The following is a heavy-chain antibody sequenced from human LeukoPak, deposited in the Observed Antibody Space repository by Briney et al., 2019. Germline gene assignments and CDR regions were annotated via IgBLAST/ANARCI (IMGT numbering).Heavy chain of an antibody. CDR3: VRDVGEYCSSTNCYASHY. Sequence: ASVKVSCKASGYTFTGYYIHWVRQAPGQGLEWMGWINPHSGGTNYAQKFQGGVTMTRDTSITTAYMELSSLRSDDTAVYYCVRDVGEYCSSTNCYASHYWGQGTLVTVSS. D-gene: IGHD2-2*01. J-gene: IGHJ4*02. CDR2: INPHSGGT. V-gene: IGHV1-2*02. CDR1: GYTFTGYY.